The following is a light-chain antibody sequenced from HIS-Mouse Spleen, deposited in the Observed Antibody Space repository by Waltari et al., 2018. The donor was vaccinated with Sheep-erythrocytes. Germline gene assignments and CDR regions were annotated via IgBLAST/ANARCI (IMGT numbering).Light chain of an antibody. CDR1: RSDVGGYNY. Sequence: QSALTQPRSVSGSPGQSVTLSCPGTRSDVGGYNYVSWYQQHPGKAPKLMIYDVSKRPSGVPDRFSGSKSGNTASLTISGLQAEDEADYYCCSYAGSYTFVVFGGGTKLTVL. CDR3: CSYAGSYTFVV. J-gene: IGLJ2*01. V-gene: IGLV2-11*01. CDR2: DVS.